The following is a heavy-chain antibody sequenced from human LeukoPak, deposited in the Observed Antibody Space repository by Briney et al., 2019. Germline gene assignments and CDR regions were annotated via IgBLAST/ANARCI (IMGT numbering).Heavy chain of an antibody. CDR1: GYTFTGYY. V-gene: IGHV1-2*02. CDR2: INPNSGGT. CDR3: ARVGYYYYMDV. Sequence: ASVKVSCKASGYTFTGYYMHWVRQAPGQGLEWMGWINPNSGGTNYAQKFQGRVTMTRDTSISTAYMELSGLRSDVSAVYYWARVGYYYYMDVWGKGTTVTVSS. J-gene: IGHJ6*03.